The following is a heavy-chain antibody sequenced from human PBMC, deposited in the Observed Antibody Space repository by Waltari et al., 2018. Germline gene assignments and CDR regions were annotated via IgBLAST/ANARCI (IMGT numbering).Heavy chain of an antibody. D-gene: IGHD2-21*01. CDR2: SSSSDYG. CDR1: GFTFSDYS. V-gene: IGHV3-21*01. Sequence: EVQLVEFGGGLVNPGGSLRLSCAASGFTFSDYSMTWGRQAPGKGLAWVSSSSSSDYGLDADSRNGRFIISRDNAKNALYLQMNGLRGEDTAVYYCAMVIVYSDSPVCDFWGQGTLVIVSS. J-gene: IGHJ4*01. CDR3: AMVIVYSDSPVCDF.